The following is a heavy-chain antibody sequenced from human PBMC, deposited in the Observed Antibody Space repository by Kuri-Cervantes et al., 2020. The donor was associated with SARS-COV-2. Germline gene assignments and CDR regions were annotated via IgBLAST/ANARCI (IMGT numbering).Heavy chain of an antibody. CDR1: GFSFSSYA. D-gene: IGHD3-22*01. Sequence: GESLKISCSASGFSFSSYAMHWVRQPPGKGLEYVSAISSNGGSTYYADSVKGRFTISRDNSKNTLYLQVNSLRAEDTAVYYCAKIPFYDSSGYYSNYWGQGTLVTVSS. J-gene: IGHJ4*02. CDR3: AKIPFYDSSGYYSNY. CDR2: ISSNGGST. V-gene: IGHV3-64*04.